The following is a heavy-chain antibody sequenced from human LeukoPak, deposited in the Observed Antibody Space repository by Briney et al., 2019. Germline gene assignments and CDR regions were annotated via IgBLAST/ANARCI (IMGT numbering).Heavy chain of an antibody. D-gene: IGHD5-24*01. J-gene: IGHJ4*02. CDR2: IYWNDDK. Sequence: SGPTLVKPTQTLTLTCTFSGFSLSTSGVGVGWIRQPPGKALEWLALIYWNDDKRCSPSLKSRLTITKDTSKNQVVLTMTNMDPVDTATYYCARTVRGDGYKQVDYWGQGTLVTVSS. CDR3: ARTVRGDGYKQVDY. CDR1: GFSLSTSGVG. V-gene: IGHV2-5*01.